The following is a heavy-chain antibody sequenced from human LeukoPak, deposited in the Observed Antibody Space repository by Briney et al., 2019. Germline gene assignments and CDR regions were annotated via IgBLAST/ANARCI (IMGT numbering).Heavy chain of an antibody. Sequence: GGSLRLSCAASGFTFSSYAMYWVRQAPGKGLEWVSTIRGSGGTTYYADSVKGRFTISRDNSKNTLYLQMNSLRAEDTAVYYCAREETLGSRGAFDIWGQGTMVTVSS. D-gene: IGHD7-27*01. J-gene: IGHJ3*02. CDR2: IRGSGGTT. CDR1: GFTFSSYA. CDR3: AREETLGSRGAFDI. V-gene: IGHV3-23*01.